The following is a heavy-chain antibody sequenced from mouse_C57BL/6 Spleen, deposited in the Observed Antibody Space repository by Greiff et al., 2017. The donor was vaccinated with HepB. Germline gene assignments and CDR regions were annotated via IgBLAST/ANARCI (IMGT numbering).Heavy chain of an antibody. V-gene: IGHV5-17*01. Sequence: EVKLMESGGGLVKPGGSLKLSCAASGFTFSDYGMHWVRQAPEKGLEWVAYISSGSSTIYYADTLKGRFTISRDNAKNTLFLQMTSLRSEDTAMYYCARASWFAYWGQGTLVTVSA. J-gene: IGHJ3*01. CDR1: GFTFSDYG. CDR2: ISSGSSTI. CDR3: ARASWFAY.